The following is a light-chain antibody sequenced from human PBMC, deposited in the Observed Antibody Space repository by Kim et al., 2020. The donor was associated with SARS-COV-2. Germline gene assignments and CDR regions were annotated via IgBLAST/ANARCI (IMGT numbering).Light chain of an antibody. Sequence: VSPGQTASINCSGDKLGDKYACWYQQKPGQSPVLVIYQDSKRPSGIPERFSGSNSGNTATLTISGTQAMDEADYYCQAWDSSIVVFGGGTQLTVL. J-gene: IGLJ2*01. CDR1: KLGDKY. V-gene: IGLV3-1*01. CDR2: QDS. CDR3: QAWDSSIVV.